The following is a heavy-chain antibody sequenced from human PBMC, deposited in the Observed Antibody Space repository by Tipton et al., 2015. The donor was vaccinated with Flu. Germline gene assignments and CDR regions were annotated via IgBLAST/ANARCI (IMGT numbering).Heavy chain of an antibody. J-gene: IGHJ4*02. CDR1: GGSLSSYY. V-gene: IGHV4-59*06. CDR2: IHYSGST. CDR3: AKDLPATGSLGY. Sequence: TLSLTCTVSGGSLSSYYWSWIRQPAGKGLEWIGYIHYSGSTYYNPSLKSRLTISVDTSKNQFSLKLTSVTAADTAVYFCAKDLPATGSLGYWGQGTLVTVSS. D-gene: IGHD2-15*01.